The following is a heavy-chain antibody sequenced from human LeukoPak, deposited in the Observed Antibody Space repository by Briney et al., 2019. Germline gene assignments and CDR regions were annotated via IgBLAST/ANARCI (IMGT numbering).Heavy chain of an antibody. CDR2: IYYSGST. CDR1: GGSISSSSYY. V-gene: IGHV4-39*01. Sequence: SETLSLTCTVSGGSISSSSYYWGWIRQPPGKGLEWIGSIYYSGSTYSNPSLKSRVTIFVDTSKNQFSLKLSSVTAADTAVYYCERSGGYILTPIDYWGQGTLVTVSS. J-gene: IGHJ4*02. D-gene: IGHD2-15*01. CDR3: ERSGGYILTPIDY.